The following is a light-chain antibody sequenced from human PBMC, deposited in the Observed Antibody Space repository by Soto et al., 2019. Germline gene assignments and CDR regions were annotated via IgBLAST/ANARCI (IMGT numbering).Light chain of an antibody. CDR3: QQYGSSPWT. CDR2: GAS. CDR1: QSVSSSY. J-gene: IGKJ1*01. V-gene: IGKV3-20*01. Sequence: IVLTQSPGTLSLCPGERATLSCRASQSVSSSYLAWYQQKPGQAPRLLIYGASSRATGIPDRFSGSGSGTDFTLTISRLEPEDFAMYYCQQYGSSPWTFGQGTKV.